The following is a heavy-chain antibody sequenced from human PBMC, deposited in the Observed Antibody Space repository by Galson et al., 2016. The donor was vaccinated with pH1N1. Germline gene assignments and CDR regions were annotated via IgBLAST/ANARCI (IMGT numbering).Heavy chain of an antibody. V-gene: IGHV3-66*01. D-gene: IGHD3-3*01. CDR1: GFTVSSNY. CDR2: IYSGGRT. J-gene: IGHJ6*02. CDR3: ASNLRFLAWAQNYYYGMDV. Sequence: SLRLSCAASGFTVSSNYMSWVRQAPGKGLEWVSVIYSGGRTYYADSVKGRFTISRDNSKNTLYLQMTSLRAEDTAVYYCASNLRFLAWAQNYYYGMDVWGQGTTVTGSS.